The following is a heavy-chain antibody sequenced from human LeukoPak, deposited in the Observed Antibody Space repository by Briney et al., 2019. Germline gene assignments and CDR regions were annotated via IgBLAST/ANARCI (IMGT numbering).Heavy chain of an antibody. CDR3: ARRAGDYSHPYDY. CDR2: IYSGGST. CDR1: GLNVSSNC. Sequence: GGSLRLSCAASGLNVSSNCMSWVRQAPGKGLEWVSFIYSGGSTYYTDSVKGRFTISRDNSKNTLYLQMNSLRAEDTAVYYCARRAGDYSHPYDYWGQGILVTVSS. D-gene: IGHD3-22*01. J-gene: IGHJ4*02. V-gene: IGHV3-53*01.